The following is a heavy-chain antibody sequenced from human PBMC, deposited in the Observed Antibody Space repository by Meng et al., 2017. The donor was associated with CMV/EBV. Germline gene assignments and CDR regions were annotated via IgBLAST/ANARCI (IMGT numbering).Heavy chain of an antibody. Sequence: GESLKISCPTSGFTFANYAMSWVRQTPGKGLEWVGFIRSKVYGGTADYAASVKGRFSVSRDDSKRIAYLQMSSLKTEDTAVYYCSRHWFSADDYYFDYWGRGTLVTVSS. CDR3: SRHWFSADDYYFDY. D-gene: IGHD5-12*01. V-gene: IGHV3-49*04. CDR2: IRSKVYGGTA. J-gene: IGHJ4*02. CDR1: GFTFANYA.